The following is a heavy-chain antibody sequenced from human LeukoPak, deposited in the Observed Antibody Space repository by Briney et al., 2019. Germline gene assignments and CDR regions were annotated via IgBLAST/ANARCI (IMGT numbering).Heavy chain of an antibody. D-gene: IGHD2-2*01. CDR1: GFTFSSYA. J-gene: IGHJ4*02. CDR2: ISGSGGST. V-gene: IGHV3-23*01. Sequence: PGGSLRLSCAASGFTFSSYAMSWVRQAPGKGLEWVSAISGSGGSTYYADSVKGRFTISRDNSKNTLYLQMNSLRAEDTAVYYCAKTGDCSSTSCSKYYFDYWGQGTLVTVSS. CDR3: AKTGDCSSTSCSKYYFDY.